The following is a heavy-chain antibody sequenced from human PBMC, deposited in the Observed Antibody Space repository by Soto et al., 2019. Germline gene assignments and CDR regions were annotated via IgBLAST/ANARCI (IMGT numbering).Heavy chain of an antibody. CDR3: AREMNYYYDSSGYFTPAY. Sequence: ASVKVSCKASGYTFTGYYMHWVRQAPGQGLEWMGWINPNSGGTNYAQKFQGWVTMTRDTSISTAYMELSRLRSDDTAVYYCAREMNYYYDSSGYFTPAYWGQGTPVTVSS. D-gene: IGHD3-22*01. V-gene: IGHV1-2*04. CDR2: INPNSGGT. J-gene: IGHJ4*02. CDR1: GYTFTGYY.